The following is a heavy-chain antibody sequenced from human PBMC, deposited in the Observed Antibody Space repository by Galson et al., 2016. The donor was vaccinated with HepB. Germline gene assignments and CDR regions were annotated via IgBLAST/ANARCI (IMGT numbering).Heavy chain of an antibody. J-gene: IGHJ6*02. Sequence: TLSLTCSVAGGSNSNNGYYWNWIRQDPGKGLEWIGHIYYSGSTNYNPSPKTRVTISMDTAKNQFSLTLRSVTAAATAVYYCARASGTPGPYGMDVGGQGTTVTVSS. V-gene: IGHV4-31*03. CDR2: IYYSGST. CDR1: GGSNSNNGYY. CDR3: ARASGTPGPYGMDV. D-gene: IGHD1-26*01.